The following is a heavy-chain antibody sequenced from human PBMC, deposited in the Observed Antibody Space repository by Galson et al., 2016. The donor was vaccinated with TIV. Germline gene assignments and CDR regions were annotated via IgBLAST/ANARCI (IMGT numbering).Heavy chain of an antibody. CDR3: ATLSSGWPNYFDS. J-gene: IGHJ4*02. D-gene: IGHD6-19*01. CDR2: IYPGASDT. V-gene: IGHV5-51*01. Sequence: QSGAEVKKPGESLKISCRGSGYRFSDYWIGWVRQTPEEGLEWMGVIYPGASDTKYSPSFQGQVTISADKSINTAYLQWNRLKASDTAIYFCATLSSGWPNYFDSWGQGTLGIVSS. CDR1: GYRFSDYW.